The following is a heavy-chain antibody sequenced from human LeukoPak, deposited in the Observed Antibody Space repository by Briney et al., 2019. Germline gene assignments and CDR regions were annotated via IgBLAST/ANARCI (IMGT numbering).Heavy chain of an antibody. CDR2: ISYDGSNK. J-gene: IGHJ4*02. V-gene: IGHV3-30-3*01. CDR3: ARDAVDY. Sequence: GGSLRLSCAASGFTFSSYAMHWVRQAPGKGLEWVAVISYDGSNKYYADSVKGRFTISRDSSKNTLYLQMNSLRAEDTAVYYCARDAVDYWGQGTLVTVSS. CDR1: GFTFSSYA.